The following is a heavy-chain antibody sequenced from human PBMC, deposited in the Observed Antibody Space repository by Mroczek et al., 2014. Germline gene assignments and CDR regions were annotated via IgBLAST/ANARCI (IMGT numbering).Heavy chain of an antibody. CDR3: ARSELELTRGWFDP. Sequence: QVQLQESGPGLVKPSQTLSLTCTVSGGSISSGSYYWSWIRQPAGKGLEWIGRIYTSGSTNYNPSLKSRVTMSVDTSKNQFSLKLSSVTAADTAVYYCARSELELTRGWFDPWGQGTLVTVSS. CDR2: IYTSGST. J-gene: IGHJ5*02. CDR1: GGSISSGSYY. D-gene: IGHD1-7*01. V-gene: IGHV4-61*02.